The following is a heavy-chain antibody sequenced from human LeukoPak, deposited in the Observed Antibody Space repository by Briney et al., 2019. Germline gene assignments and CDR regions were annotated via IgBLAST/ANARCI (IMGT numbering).Heavy chain of an antibody. J-gene: IGHJ4*02. V-gene: IGHV4-59*01. CDR3: ARVRNARVRYFDC. Sequence: SETLSLTCTVSGGSISSYYWSWIRQSPGKGLEWIGYIYYSGTTNYNPSLKSRITISLDTSKNQFSLELSSVTAADTALYYCARVRNARVRYFDCWGQGTLVTVSS. CDR1: GGSISSYY. D-gene: IGHD4-17*01. CDR2: IYYSGTT.